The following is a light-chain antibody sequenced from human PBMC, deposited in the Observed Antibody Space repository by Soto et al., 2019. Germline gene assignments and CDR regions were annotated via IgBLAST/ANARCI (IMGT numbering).Light chain of an antibody. CDR3: QQRGNWPGT. Sequence: EIVLTQSPATLSLSPGERATLSCRASQSVSSSLAWYQQKPGQAPRLLIYDASNRATGIPARFSGSGSGTDFTLTISSLEPEDFAVYYCQQRGNWPGTFGQGTKVDIK. CDR1: QSVSSS. J-gene: IGKJ1*01. V-gene: IGKV3-11*01. CDR2: DAS.